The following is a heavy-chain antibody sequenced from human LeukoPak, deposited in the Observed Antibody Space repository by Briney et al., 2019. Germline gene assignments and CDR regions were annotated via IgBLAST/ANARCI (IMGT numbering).Heavy chain of an antibody. J-gene: IGHJ6*03. CDR1: GFTFSSYA. D-gene: IGHD6-13*01. CDR2: ISGSSGNT. Sequence: GGSLRLSCAASGFTFSSYAMSWVRQAPGKGLEWVSAISGSSGNTYYADSVKGRFIISRDNSESTLYLQMDSLKAEDTAEYYCAKDSGSSSFYYYYMDVWGKGTTVTVSS. CDR3: AKDSGSSSFYYYYMDV. V-gene: IGHV3-23*01.